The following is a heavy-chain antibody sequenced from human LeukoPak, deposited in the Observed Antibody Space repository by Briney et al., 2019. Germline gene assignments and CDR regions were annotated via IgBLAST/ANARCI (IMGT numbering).Heavy chain of an antibody. J-gene: IGHJ4*02. V-gene: IGHV4-30-2*01. CDR1: GGSISSGGYY. Sequence: PSQTLSLTCTVSGGSISSGGYYWSWIRQPPGKGLEWIGYIYHSGSTYYNPSLKSRVTISVDTSKNQFSLKLSSVTAADTAVYYCARGSPGAAAGLWRENLHNYFFDYWGQGTLVTVSS. CDR2: IYHSGST. D-gene: IGHD6-13*01. CDR3: ARGSPGAAAGLWRENLHNYFFDY.